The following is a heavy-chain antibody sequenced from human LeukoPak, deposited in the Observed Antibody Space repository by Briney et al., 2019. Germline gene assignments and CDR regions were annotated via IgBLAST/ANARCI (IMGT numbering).Heavy chain of an antibody. CDR3: AKDLAKYYYDGSGYYFDY. V-gene: IGHV3-30*02. CDR1: GFTFRSYW. CDR2: IRYDGNNK. Sequence: GGSLRLSCAASGFTFRSYWMSWVRQAPGKGLEWVAFIRYDGNNKYYADSVKGRFTISRDNSKNTLYLQMNSLRPEDTAVYYCAKDLAKYYYDGSGYYFDYWGQGVLVTLSS. J-gene: IGHJ4*02. D-gene: IGHD3-22*01.